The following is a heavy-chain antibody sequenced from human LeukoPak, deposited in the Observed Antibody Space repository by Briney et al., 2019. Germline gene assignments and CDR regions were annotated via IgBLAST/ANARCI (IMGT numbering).Heavy chain of an antibody. Sequence: PGGSLRLSCAASGFTFSSYAMSWVRQAPGKGLEWVSAISGSGGSTYYADSVKGRFTISRDNSKNTLYLQMNSLRAEDTAVYYCANKRGYSSSWYGVAVAGPGAFDYWGQGTLVTVSS. V-gene: IGHV3-23*01. CDR2: ISGSGGST. CDR1: GFTFSSYA. CDR3: ANKRGYSSSWYGVAVAGPGAFDY. J-gene: IGHJ4*02. D-gene: IGHD6-13*01.